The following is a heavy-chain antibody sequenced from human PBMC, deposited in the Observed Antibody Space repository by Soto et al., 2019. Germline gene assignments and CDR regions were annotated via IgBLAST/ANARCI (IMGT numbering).Heavy chain of an antibody. D-gene: IGHD3-22*01. Sequence: PSETLSLTCTVSGGSISSGDYYWSWIRQHPGKGLEWIGYIYYSGSTYYNPSLKSRVTISVDTSKNQFSLKLSSVTAADTAVYYCARETYYYDSSGYGNAFDIWGQGTMVTVS. V-gene: IGHV4-31*03. CDR2: IYYSGST. CDR1: GGSISSGDYY. J-gene: IGHJ3*02. CDR3: ARETYYYDSSGYGNAFDI.